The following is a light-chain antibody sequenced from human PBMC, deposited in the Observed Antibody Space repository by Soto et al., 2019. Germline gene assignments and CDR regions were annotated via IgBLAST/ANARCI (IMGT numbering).Light chain of an antibody. CDR2: VNSDGSH. CDR3: QTWGTGIRV. Sequence: QLVLTQSPSASASLGASVKLTCTLSSGHSSYAIAWHQQQPEKGPRFLLKVNSDGSHSKGDGIPDRFSGSSSGAERYATISSLQSDDEADYYCQTWGTGIRVFGTGTKVTVL. CDR1: SGHSSYA. V-gene: IGLV4-69*01. J-gene: IGLJ1*01.